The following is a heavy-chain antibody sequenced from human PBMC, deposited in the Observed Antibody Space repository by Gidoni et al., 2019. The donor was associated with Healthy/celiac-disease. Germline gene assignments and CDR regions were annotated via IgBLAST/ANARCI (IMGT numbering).Heavy chain of an antibody. CDR3: ARGADCGGDCDY. D-gene: IGHD2-21*02. CDR1: GGSFSGYY. V-gene: IGHV4-34*01. CDR2: INHSGST. Sequence: QVQLQQWGAGLLKPSETLSLTCAVYGGSFSGYYWSWIRQPPGKGLEWIGEINHSGSTNYNPSLKSRVTISVDTSKNQFSLKLSSVTAADTAVYYCARGADCGGDCDYWGQGTLVTVSS. J-gene: IGHJ4*02.